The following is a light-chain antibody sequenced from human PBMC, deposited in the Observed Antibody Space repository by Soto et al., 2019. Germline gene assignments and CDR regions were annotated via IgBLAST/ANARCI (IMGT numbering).Light chain of an antibody. V-gene: IGKV3-11*01. CDR1: QSVSIY. Sequence: EIVLTQSPATLSLSPGERATLSCRASQSVSIYLAWYQQKPGQAPRLLIYDASNRATGIPARFSGSGSGTEFTLTISSLAPEDFAVYHCQQRSNWLYTFGQGTKLEIK. J-gene: IGKJ2*01. CDR2: DAS. CDR3: QQRSNWLYT.